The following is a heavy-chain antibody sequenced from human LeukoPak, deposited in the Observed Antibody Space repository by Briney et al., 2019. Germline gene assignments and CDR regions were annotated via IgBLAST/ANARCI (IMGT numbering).Heavy chain of an antibody. J-gene: IGHJ4*02. D-gene: IGHD6-13*01. Sequence: PSETLSLTCTVSGDSIGNSNYYWAWVRQPPGKGLEWLGSIFYSGTTHYNPSLKSRVTISVDTYKNQSSPTLHSVTAADTATYYCARRGITYSSSFFAYWGQGTLVTVSS. CDR3: ARRGITYSSSFFAY. CDR2: IFYSGTT. CDR1: GDSIGNSNYY. V-gene: IGHV4-39*01.